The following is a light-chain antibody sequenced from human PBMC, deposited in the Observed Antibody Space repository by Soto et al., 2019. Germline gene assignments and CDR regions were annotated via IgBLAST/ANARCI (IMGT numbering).Light chain of an antibody. J-gene: IGLJ1*01. V-gene: IGLV2-14*01. CDR1: SSDVGGYNY. CDR3: TSYTGSSTLYV. CDR2: DVR. Sequence: QSALTQPASVSGSPGQSITISCTGTSSDVGGYNYVSWYQQHPGKAPKLMIYDVRNRASGASNRFSGSKSGNTASLTISGLRVEDEADYYCTSYTGSSTLYVFGTGTKVTVL.